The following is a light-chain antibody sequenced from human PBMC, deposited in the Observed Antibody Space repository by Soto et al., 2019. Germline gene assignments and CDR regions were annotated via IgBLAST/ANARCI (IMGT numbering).Light chain of an antibody. CDR2: KAI. J-gene: IGKJ2*01. CDR1: QSITTW. CDR3: QRYNDYQYV. V-gene: IGKV1-5*03. Sequence: DIQMTQSPSTLSASVGDRVTITCRASQSITTWLAWYQQKPGKAPKLLIYKAINLQSGVPSRFSGSGSGTEFTLTISSLQPDDSATYYCQRYNDYQYVFGQGTKLDMK.